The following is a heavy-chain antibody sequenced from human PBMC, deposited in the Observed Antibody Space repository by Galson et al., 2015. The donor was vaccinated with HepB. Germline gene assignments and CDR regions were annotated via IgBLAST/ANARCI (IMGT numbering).Heavy chain of an antibody. J-gene: IGHJ6*02. CDR2: ISSSSSYI. Sequence: SLRLSCAASGFTFSSYSMNWVRQAPGKGLEWVSSISSSSSYIYHADSVKGRFTISRDNAKNSLYLQMNSLRAEDTAVYYCARNIEIQLWLEPDYYGMDVWGQGTTVTVSS. CDR1: GFTFSSYS. D-gene: IGHD5-18*01. CDR3: ARNIEIQLWLEPDYYGMDV. V-gene: IGHV3-21*01.